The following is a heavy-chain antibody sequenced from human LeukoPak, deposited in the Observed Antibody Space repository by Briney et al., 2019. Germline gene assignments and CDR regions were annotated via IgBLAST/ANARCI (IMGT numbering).Heavy chain of an antibody. CDR2: IGTLLDT. J-gene: IGHJ4*02. V-gene: IGHV3-13*01. Sequence: PGGSLRLSCAASGFTFSSFDMRWVRQAPGKGLEWVSGIGTLLDTDYPDSLKGRFTISRENAKNSVFLQMNNVRAGDTAVYYCVRGRNNNYYDDSGYSPYWGQGTLVTVSS. D-gene: IGHD3-22*01. CDR1: GFTFSSFD. CDR3: VRGRNNNYYDDSGYSPY.